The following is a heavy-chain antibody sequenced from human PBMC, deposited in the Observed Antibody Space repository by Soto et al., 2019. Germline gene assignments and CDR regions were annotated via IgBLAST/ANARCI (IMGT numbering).Heavy chain of an antibody. CDR1: GYTFTGYY. D-gene: IGHD3-9*01. CDR2: INPNSGGT. Sequence: ASVKVSCKASGYTFTGYYMHWVRQAPGQGLEWMGWINPNSGGTNYAQKFQGRVTMTRDTSISTAYMELSRLRSDDTAVYYCARFPSAPKILTGSPPIDYWGQGTLVTVSS. J-gene: IGHJ4*02. V-gene: IGHV1-2*02. CDR3: ARFPSAPKILTGSPPIDY.